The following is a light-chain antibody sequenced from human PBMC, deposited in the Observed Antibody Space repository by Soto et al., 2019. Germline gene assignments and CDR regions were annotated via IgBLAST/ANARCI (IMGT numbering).Light chain of an antibody. CDR3: QQYNSSPPET. V-gene: IGKV1-17*03. Sequence: DITMTQSLSTISASVGCIFTITCRASQGISNYLAWFQQKPGKVHKRLIYAASSLQSGVPSRFSGSGFGTEFNPTISSLHPHDFATYYCQQYNSSPPETFGPGTKVE. CDR2: AAS. CDR1: QGISNY. J-gene: IGKJ1*01.